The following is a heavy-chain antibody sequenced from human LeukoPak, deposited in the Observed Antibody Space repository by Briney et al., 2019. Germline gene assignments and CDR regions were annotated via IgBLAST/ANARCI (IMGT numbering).Heavy chain of an antibody. D-gene: IGHD3-22*01. CDR1: GFTFSSYA. Sequence: GGSLRLSCAASGFTFSSYAMHWVRQAPGKGLEWVAVISYDGSNKYYADSVKGRFTISRDNSKNTLYLHMNSLRAEDTAVYYCASLIDRYYYDSSGPAPPSDAFDIWGQGTMVTVSS. V-gene: IGHV3-30*04. CDR2: ISYDGSNK. J-gene: IGHJ3*02. CDR3: ASLIDRYYYDSSGPAPPSDAFDI.